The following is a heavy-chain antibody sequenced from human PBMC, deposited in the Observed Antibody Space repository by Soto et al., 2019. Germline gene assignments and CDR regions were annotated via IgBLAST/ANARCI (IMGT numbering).Heavy chain of an antibody. CDR2: ISYDGSNK. J-gene: IGHJ4*02. Sequence: GGSLRLSCAASGFTFSSYGMHWVRQAPGKGLEWGAVISYDGSNKYYADSVKGRFTISRDNSKNTLYLQMNSLRAEDTAVYYFAKDLGGRLRLGELATSLFDYWGQGTLVTVSS. D-gene: IGHD3-16*01. V-gene: IGHV3-30*18. CDR3: AKDLGGRLRLGELATSLFDY. CDR1: GFTFSSYG.